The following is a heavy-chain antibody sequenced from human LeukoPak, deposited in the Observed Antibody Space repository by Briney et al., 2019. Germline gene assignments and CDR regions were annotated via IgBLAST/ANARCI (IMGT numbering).Heavy chain of an antibody. D-gene: IGHD5-24*01. CDR2: INPNSGGT. J-gene: IGHJ4*02. Sequence: ASVKVSCKASGYTFTGYYMHWVRQAPGQGLEWMGWINPNSGGTNYAQKFQGRVTMTRDTSISTAYMDLSRLRSDDTAVYYCARDSEMATITLGYYFDYWGQGTLVTVSS. CDR3: ARDSEMATITLGYYFDY. V-gene: IGHV1-2*02. CDR1: GYTFTGYY.